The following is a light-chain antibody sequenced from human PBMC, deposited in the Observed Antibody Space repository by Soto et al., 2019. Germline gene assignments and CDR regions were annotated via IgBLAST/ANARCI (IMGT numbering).Light chain of an antibody. J-gene: IGLJ1*01. V-gene: IGLV2-8*01. CDR1: SSDVGGYIF. CDR3: VSFAGGTYV. Sequence: QSVLTQPPSASGSPGQSVTISCTGTSSDVGGYIFVSWYQQHPGKVPKLIIYDVNKRPSGVPDRFSGSKYGNTASLTVSGLQAADEGDYYCVSFAGGTYVFGTGTKVTVL. CDR2: DVN.